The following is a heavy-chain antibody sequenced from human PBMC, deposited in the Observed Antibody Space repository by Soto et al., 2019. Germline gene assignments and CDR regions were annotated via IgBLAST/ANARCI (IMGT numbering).Heavy chain of an antibody. CDR1: GFSFSNHA. Sequence: GSLRLSCAASGFSFSNHALSWVRQAPGKGLGWVSAISGSGSDTYYADSVKGRFTISRDNFKNTLYLQMNSLRVEDTALYYCAKDPINRTVTTMFDSWGQGTLVTVSS. D-gene: IGHD4-4*01. V-gene: IGHV3-23*01. J-gene: IGHJ4*02. CDR3: AKDPINRTVTTMFDS. CDR2: ISGSGSDT.